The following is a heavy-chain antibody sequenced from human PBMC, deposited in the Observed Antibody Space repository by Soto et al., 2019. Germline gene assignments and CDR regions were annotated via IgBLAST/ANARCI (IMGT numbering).Heavy chain of an antibody. CDR1: DAYLSRYF. Sequence: PSETLSLTCTDSDAYLSRYFWTWIRQPAGKGLDWIGLISTSGTTNYKPSLKSRVTMSVYTSKNHFSLNLSSVTAADTAVYYCAREAGPDRWFDPWGQGTLVTVSS. CDR2: ISTSGTT. D-gene: IGHD6-19*01. V-gene: IGHV4-4*07. CDR3: AREAGPDRWFDP. J-gene: IGHJ5*02.